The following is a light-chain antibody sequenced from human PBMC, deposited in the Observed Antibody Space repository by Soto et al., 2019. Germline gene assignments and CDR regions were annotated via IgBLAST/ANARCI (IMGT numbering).Light chain of an antibody. J-gene: IGLJ3*02. V-gene: IGLV2-11*01. CDR3: SSYTAFSTWV. Sequence: QSALTQPRSVSGSPGQSVTLSCTGTSSDVGGYHYVSWYQHHPGKAPKIIIYDVNKRPSGVSHRFSGSKSGDTASLTISGLQAEDGADYYCSSYTAFSTWVFGGGTKLTVL. CDR2: DVN. CDR1: SSDVGGYHY.